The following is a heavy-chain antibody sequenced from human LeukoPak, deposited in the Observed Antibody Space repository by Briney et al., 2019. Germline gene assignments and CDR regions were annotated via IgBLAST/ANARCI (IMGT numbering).Heavy chain of an antibody. CDR2: ISWNSGSI. J-gene: IGHJ5*02. CDR3: AKDGMRWLVPGGWFDP. V-gene: IGHV3-9*01. D-gene: IGHD6-19*01. Sequence: PGGALRLSCAASGFTFDDYAMHWVRQAPGKGLEWVSGISWNSGSIGYADSVKGRFTISRDNAKNSLYLQMNSLRAEDTALYYCAKDGMRWLVPGGWFDPWGQGTLVTVSS. CDR1: GFTFDDYA.